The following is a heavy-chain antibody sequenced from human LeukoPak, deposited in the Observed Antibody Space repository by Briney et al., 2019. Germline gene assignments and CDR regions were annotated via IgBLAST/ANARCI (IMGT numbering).Heavy chain of an antibody. D-gene: IGHD1-1*01. V-gene: IGHV3-30*04. CDR2: ISYDGSNK. CDR3: ARDPLGTRPGFDY. CDR1: GFTFSSYA. Sequence: GRSLRLSCAASGFTFSSYAMHWVRQAPGKGLEWVAVISYDGSNKYYADSVKGRFTISRDNSKNTLYLQMNSLRAEDTAVYYCARDPLGTRPGFDYWGQGTLVTVSS. J-gene: IGHJ4*02.